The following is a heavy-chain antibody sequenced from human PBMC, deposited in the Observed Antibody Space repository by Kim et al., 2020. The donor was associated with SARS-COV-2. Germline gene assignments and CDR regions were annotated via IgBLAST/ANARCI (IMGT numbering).Heavy chain of an antibody. Sequence: ASVKVSCKASGYTFTGYYMHWVRQAPGQGLEWMGRINPNSGGTNYAQKFQGRVTMTRDTSISTAYMELSRLRSDDTAVYYCARDPTGTAGDGVDPWGQGTLVTVSS. CDR1: GYTFTGYY. J-gene: IGHJ5*02. D-gene: IGHD1-1*01. V-gene: IGHV1-2*06. CDR2: INPNSGGT. CDR3: ARDPTGTAGDGVDP.